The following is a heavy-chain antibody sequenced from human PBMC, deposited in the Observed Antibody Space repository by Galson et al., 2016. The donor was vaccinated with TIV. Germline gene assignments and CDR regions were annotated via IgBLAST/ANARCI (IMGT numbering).Heavy chain of an antibody. J-gene: IGHJ6*01. Sequence: SVKVSCKASGYPVTTHYMHWVRQGPGQGLEWMGIINPSGGGSTYAQNFQGRLIMTGDTSTSTVYMELSSLRSEDTAVYYCVGKPGSSVKLSCKASGYPVTTHYMHWVRQGPGQGPIGLPPGTLLQEHLWG. CDR1: GYPVTTHY. CDR3: VGKPGSSVKLSCKASGYPVTTHYMHWVRQGPGQGPIGLPPGTLLQEHL. CDR2: INPSGGGS. V-gene: IGHV1-46*01. D-gene: IGHD5-18*01.